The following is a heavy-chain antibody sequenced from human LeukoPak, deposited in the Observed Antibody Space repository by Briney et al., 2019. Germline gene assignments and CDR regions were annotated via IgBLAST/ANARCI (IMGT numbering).Heavy chain of an antibody. CDR2: IKQDGSEK. V-gene: IGHV3-7*01. J-gene: IGHJ4*02. CDR1: GFTSSSYW. Sequence: PGGSLRLSCAASGFTSSSYWMSWVRQAPGKGLEWVANIKQDGSEKYYVDSVKGRFTISRDNAKNSLYLQMNSLRAEDTAVYYCARSYRRWDQRFDYWGQGTLVTVSS. CDR3: ARSYRRWDQRFDY. D-gene: IGHD1-26*01.